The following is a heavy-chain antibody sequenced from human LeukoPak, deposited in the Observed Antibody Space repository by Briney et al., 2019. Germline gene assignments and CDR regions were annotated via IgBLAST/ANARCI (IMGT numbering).Heavy chain of an antibody. Sequence: DPGGSLRLSCAASGFTFSSYSMNWGRQAPGKGLEWVSVISAGGGSTYYADSVKGRFTISRDNSKNTLYLQMSSLRAEDTAVYYCAKERQNYGDYDYWGLGTLVTVSS. CDR1: GFTFSSYS. J-gene: IGHJ4*02. CDR3: AKERQNYGDYDY. V-gene: IGHV3-23*01. D-gene: IGHD4-17*01. CDR2: ISAGGGST.